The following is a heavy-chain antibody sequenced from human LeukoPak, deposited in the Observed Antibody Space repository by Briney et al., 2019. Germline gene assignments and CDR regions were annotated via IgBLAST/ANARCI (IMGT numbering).Heavy chain of an antibody. CDR1: GYTLTELS. J-gene: IGHJ4*02. D-gene: IGHD6-13*01. V-gene: IGHV1-24*01. CDR2: FDPEDGET. Sequence: ASVKVSCKVSGYTLTELSMHWVRQAPGKGLEWMGGFDPEDGETIYAQKYQWRVTMTEDTSTDTAYVELSSLRSEDTAVYYCAPSGRSSWWAGWGQGTLVTVSS. CDR3: APSGRSSWWAG.